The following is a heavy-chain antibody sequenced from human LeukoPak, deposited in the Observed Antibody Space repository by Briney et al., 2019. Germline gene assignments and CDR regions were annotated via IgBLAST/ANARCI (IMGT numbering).Heavy chain of an antibody. CDR1: GFTFSSYG. CDR3: AKSDGYNLDDAFDI. CDR2: IRYDGSNK. V-gene: IGHV3-30*02. Sequence: GGSLRLSCAASGFTFSSYGMHWVRQAPGKGLEWVAFIRYDGSNKYYADSVTGRFTISRDNSKNTLYLQMNSLRAEDTAVYYCAKSDGYNLDDAFDIWGQGTMVTVSS. J-gene: IGHJ3*02. D-gene: IGHD5-24*01.